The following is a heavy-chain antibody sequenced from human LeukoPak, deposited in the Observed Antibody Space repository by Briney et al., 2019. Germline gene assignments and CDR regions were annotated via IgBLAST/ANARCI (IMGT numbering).Heavy chain of an antibody. V-gene: IGHV4-59*08. CDR3: ARLCQVTTCAKFEY. CDR1: GGSISSYY. CDR2: IYYSGST. D-gene: IGHD4-17*01. Sequence: SETLSLTCTVSGGSISSYYWSWIRQPPGKGLEWIGYIYYSGSTNYNPSLKSRVTISVDTSKNQFSLKLSSVTAADTAVYYCARLCQVTTCAKFEYWGQGILVPVSS. J-gene: IGHJ4*02.